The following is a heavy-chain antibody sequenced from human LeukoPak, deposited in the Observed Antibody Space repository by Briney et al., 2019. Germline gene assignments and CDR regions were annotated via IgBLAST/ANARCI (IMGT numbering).Heavy chain of an antibody. CDR1: GFTFSAYG. J-gene: IGHJ4*02. Sequence: GGSLRLSCGVSGFTFSAYGVHWVRQAPGKGLEWVAGTSFDGTKEDYADSVKGRFTASRDMSKNTVYLEMSSLRPEDTALYYCAKDRNINGWHEPYDYWGQGTQVTVSS. V-gene: IGHV3-30*18. D-gene: IGHD6-19*01. CDR2: TSFDGTKE. CDR3: AKDRNINGWHEPYDY.